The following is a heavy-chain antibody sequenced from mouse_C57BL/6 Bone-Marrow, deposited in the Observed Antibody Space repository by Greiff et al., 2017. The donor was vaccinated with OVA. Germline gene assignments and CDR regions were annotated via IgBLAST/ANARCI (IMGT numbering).Heavy chain of an antibody. J-gene: IGHJ2*01. V-gene: IGHV1-47*01. CDR3: ARWDGYYGVFDY. Sequence: VQLVESGAELVKPGASVKMSCKASGYTFTTYPIEWMKQNHGKSLEWIGNFHPYNDDTKYNEKFKGKATLTVEKSSSTVYLELSRLTSDDSAVYYCARWDGYYGVFDYWGQGTTLTVSS. D-gene: IGHD2-3*01. CDR1: GYTFTTYP. CDR2: FHPYNDDT.